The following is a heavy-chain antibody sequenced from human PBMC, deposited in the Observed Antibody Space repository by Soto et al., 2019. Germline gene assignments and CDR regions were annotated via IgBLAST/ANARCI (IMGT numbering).Heavy chain of an antibody. Sequence: GGSLRLSCSASGFTFSSYGMHWVRQAPGKGLEWVAVIWYDGSNKYYADSVKGRFTISRGNSKNTLYLQMNSLRAEDTAVYYCARDKDRGYSYGFSHYGMDVWGQGTTVTVSS. CDR2: IWYDGSNK. J-gene: IGHJ6*02. CDR1: GFTFSSYG. CDR3: ARDKDRGYSYGFSHYGMDV. V-gene: IGHV3-33*01. D-gene: IGHD5-18*01.